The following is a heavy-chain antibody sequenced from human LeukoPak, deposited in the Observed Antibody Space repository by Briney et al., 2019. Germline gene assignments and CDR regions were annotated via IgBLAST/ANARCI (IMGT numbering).Heavy chain of an antibody. CDR3: ARDRLRWPKIDY. CDR2: IYHSGKT. Sequence: NPSETLSLTCTVSGGSISSYYWSWIRQPPGKGLEWIGYIYHSGKTYYNPSLKSRITISVDTSKNQFSLKVTSVTAADTAVYYCARDRLRWPKIDYWGQRTLVTVSS. J-gene: IGHJ4*02. V-gene: IGHV4-59*01. D-gene: IGHD4-23*01. CDR1: GGSISSYY.